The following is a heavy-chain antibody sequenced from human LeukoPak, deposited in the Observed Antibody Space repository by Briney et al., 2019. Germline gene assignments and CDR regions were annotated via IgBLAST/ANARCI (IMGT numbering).Heavy chain of an antibody. Sequence: PSETLSLTCTVSGGSISSYYWSWIRQPPGKGLEWIGYIYYSGSTNYNPSLKSRVTISVDTSKNQFSLKLSSVTAADTAVYYCAPYSSAGWFDPWGQGTLVTVSS. V-gene: IGHV4-59*01. CDR2: IYYSGST. D-gene: IGHD6-19*01. CDR1: GGSISSYY. J-gene: IGHJ5*02. CDR3: APYSSAGWFDP.